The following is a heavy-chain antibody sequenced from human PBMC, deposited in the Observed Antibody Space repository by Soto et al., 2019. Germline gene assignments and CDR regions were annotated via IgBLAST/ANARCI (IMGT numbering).Heavy chain of an antibody. V-gene: IGHV3-23*01. CDR3: AKVPWGKEQWNNNWFDP. D-gene: IGHD6-19*01. CDR2: ISGSGGST. CDR1: GFTFSSYA. Sequence: GGSLRLSCAASGFTFSSYAMSWVRQAPGKGLEWVSAISGSGGSTYYADSVKGRFTISRDNSKNTLYLQMNSLRAEDTAVYYCAKVPWGKEQWNNNWFDPWGQGTLVTVSS. J-gene: IGHJ5*02.